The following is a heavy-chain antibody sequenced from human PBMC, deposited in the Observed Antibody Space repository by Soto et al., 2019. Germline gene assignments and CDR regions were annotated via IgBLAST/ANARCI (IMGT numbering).Heavy chain of an antibody. CDR3: ARGQLKIGVVKDYYFDY. CDR2: IYYSGST. V-gene: IGHV4-31*03. Sequence: SETLSLTCTVSGGSISSGGYYWSWIRQHPGKGLEWIGYIYYSGSTYYNPSLKSRVTISVDTSKNQFSLKLSSVTAADTAVYYCARGQLKIGVVKDYYFDYWGQGTLVTVSS. J-gene: IGHJ4*02. D-gene: IGHD3-22*01. CDR1: GGSISSGGYY.